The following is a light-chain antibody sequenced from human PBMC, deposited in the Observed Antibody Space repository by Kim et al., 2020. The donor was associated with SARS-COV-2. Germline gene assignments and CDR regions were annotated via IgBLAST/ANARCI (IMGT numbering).Light chain of an antibody. V-gene: IGKV1-39*01. CDR1: QTSNTF. J-gene: IGKJ4*01. CDR2: GAS. Sequence: DVQMTQSPSSLSASVGDRVTITCRASQTSNTFLNWYQQKPGRAPKLLIYGASTLQTGVPSRFSGSGSGTDFTLTISSLQPEDFATYYCQQSYSTPPTLGGGTKVDIK. CDR3: QQSYSTPPT.